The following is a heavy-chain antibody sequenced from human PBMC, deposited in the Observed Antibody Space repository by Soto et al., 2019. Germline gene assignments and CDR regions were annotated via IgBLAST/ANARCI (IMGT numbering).Heavy chain of an antibody. CDR2: IYHGVST. CDR1: GGSISSGGYS. V-gene: IGHV4-30-2*01. Sequence: QLQLQESGSGLVKPSQTLSLTCAVSGGSISSGGYSWSWIRQPPGKGLECIGYIYHGVSTYYNPSLKSRVTISVDRSKNQFSLKLSSVTAADTAVYYCARGPPLGSWGQGTLVTVSS. J-gene: IGHJ4*02. CDR3: ARGPPLGS.